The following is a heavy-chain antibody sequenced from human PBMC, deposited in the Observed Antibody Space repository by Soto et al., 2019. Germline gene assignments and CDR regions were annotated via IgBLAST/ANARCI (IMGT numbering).Heavy chain of an antibody. V-gene: IGHV3-21*01. J-gene: IGHJ6*02. CDR1: GFTFSSYS. CDR2: ISSSSSYI. D-gene: IGHD3-3*01. CDR3: ARVGVFGVVMRYYGMDV. Sequence: PGGSLRLSCAASGFTFSSYSMNWVRQAPGKGLEWVSSISSSSSYIYYADSVKGRFTISRDNAKNSLYLQMNSLRAEDTAVYYCARVGVFGVVMRYYGMDVWGQGTTVTVSS.